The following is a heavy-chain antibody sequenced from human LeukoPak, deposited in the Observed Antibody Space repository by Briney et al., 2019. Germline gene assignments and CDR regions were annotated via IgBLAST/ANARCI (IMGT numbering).Heavy chain of an antibody. Sequence: PGGSLRLSCAASGFTFSGYSMNWVRQAPGKGLEWVSYIGAASSTIYCADSVKGRFTISRDNAKNSLFLETNSLRAEDTAVYYGGRISSTYAAPPYYWGQETLVTASS. CDR2: IGAASSTI. CDR1: GFTFSGYS. D-gene: IGHD2-2*01. CDR3: GRISSTYAAPPYY. V-gene: IGHV3-48*01. J-gene: IGHJ4*02.